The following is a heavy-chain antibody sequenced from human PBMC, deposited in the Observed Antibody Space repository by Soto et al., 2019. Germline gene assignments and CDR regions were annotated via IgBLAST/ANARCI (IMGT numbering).Heavy chain of an antibody. CDR2: INHSGST. Sequence: SETLSLTCAVYGGSFSGYYWSWIRQPPGKGLEWIGEINHSGSTNYNPSLKSRVTISVDTSKNQLSLKLSSVTAADTAVYYCARVPHYYDYVWGSYRFRTPFDPWGQGTLVTVSS. V-gene: IGHV4-34*01. CDR3: ARVPHYYDYVWGSYRFRTPFDP. J-gene: IGHJ5*02. D-gene: IGHD3-16*02. CDR1: GGSFSGYY.